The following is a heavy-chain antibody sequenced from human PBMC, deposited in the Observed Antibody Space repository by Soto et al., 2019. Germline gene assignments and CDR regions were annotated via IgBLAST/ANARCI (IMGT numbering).Heavy chain of an antibody. Sequence: GESLKISCAASGFIVNSNYMSWVRQTPGKGLEWVSVIYSGGSTYYADSVKGRFTISRDDSKNTLFLQMKSLRAEDTAVYYCASAKLLLPWLFDYWGQGTLVTVSS. CDR3: ASAKLLLPWLFDY. CDR1: GFIVNSNY. V-gene: IGHV3-66*01. CDR2: IYSGGST. D-gene: IGHD2-15*01. J-gene: IGHJ4*02.